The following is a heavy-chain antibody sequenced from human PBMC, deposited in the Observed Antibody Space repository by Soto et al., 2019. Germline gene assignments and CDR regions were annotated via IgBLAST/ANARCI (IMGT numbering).Heavy chain of an antibody. CDR2: INHSGST. V-gene: IGHV4-34*01. D-gene: IGHD5-12*01. CDR3: ARSLVATGYFDY. Sequence: QVQLQQWGAGLLKPSETLSLTCAGFGGSFSAYYWRWIRQSPGKGLEWIGEINHSGSTNYNPSLKSPVTISVDTSKNLFSLKLNSVTAADTAVYFCARSLVATGYFDYWGQGTVVTVSS. CDR1: GGSFSAYY. J-gene: IGHJ4*02.